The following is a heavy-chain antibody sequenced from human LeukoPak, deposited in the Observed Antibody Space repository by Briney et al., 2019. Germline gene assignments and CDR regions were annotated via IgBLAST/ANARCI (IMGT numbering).Heavy chain of an antibody. J-gene: IGHJ5*02. CDR2: IYHSGHT. D-gene: IGHD2/OR15-2a*01. CDR1: GGSISSYY. Sequence: SETLSLTCTVSGGSISSYYWSWIRQSPGKGLEWIGYIYHSGHTMSNPSLKSRVSLSLDTSNNQFSLKLSSVTAADTAVYYCARHPFQYPFDHWGQGTVVSVSS. V-gene: IGHV4-59*08. CDR3: ARHPFQYPFDH.